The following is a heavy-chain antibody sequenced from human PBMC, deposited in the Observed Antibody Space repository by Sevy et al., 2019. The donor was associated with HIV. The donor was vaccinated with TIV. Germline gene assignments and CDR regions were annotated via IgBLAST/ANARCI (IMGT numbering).Heavy chain of an antibody. Sequence: GGSLRLSCAASGFTFSSYGMHWVRQAPGKGLEWVAFISYDGSNKYYADSVKRRFTISRDNSKNTLYLQMNSLRAEDTAVYYCAKGRDSSGWYYYGMDVWGQGTTVTVSS. CDR3: AKGRDSSGWYYYGMDV. V-gene: IGHV3-30*18. D-gene: IGHD6-19*01. CDR1: GFTFSSYG. J-gene: IGHJ6*02. CDR2: ISYDGSNK.